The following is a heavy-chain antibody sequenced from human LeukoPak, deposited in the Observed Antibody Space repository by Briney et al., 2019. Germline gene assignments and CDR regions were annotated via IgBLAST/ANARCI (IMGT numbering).Heavy chain of an antibody. D-gene: IGHD3-3*01. J-gene: IGHJ3*02. Sequence: SRTLSLTCAVYGGSFSGYYWSWIRQPPGKGLEWIGEINHSGSTNYNPSLKSRVTISVDTSKNQFSLKLSSVTAADTAVYYCARAEPYYDLWSGYYSDAFDIWGQGTMVTVSS. CDR3: ARAEPYYDLWSGYYSDAFDI. CDR1: GGSFSGYY. V-gene: IGHV4-34*01. CDR2: INHSGST.